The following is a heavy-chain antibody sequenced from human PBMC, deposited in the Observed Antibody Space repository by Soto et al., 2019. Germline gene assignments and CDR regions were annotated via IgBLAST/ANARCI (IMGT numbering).Heavy chain of an antibody. CDR1: GFTFSIYG. Sequence: QVQLVESGGGVVQPGRSLRLSCAASGFTFSIYGMHWIRQAPGKGLEWVEVISYDGSNKYYAESVKGRFTISRDTSQNPLYLQMNSLRAEDTAVYYCAKDYAVYGITTSCTATPDYWGQGTLVTVSS. D-gene: IGHD2-2*01. CDR2: ISYDGSNK. V-gene: IGHV3-30*18. CDR3: AKDYAVYGITTSCTATPDY. J-gene: IGHJ4*02.